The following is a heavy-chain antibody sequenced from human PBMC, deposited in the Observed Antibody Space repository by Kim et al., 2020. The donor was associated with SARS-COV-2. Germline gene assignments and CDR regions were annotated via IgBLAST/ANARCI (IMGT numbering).Heavy chain of an antibody. V-gene: IGHV4-61*02. CDR3: ARGSTPYEFDP. CDR2: T. D-gene: IGHD2-2*01. J-gene: IGHJ5*02. Sequence: TNYIPSRMSRVTKSVDTSKNQFSLKLSSVTAADTAVYYCARGSTPYEFDPWGQGTLVTVSS.